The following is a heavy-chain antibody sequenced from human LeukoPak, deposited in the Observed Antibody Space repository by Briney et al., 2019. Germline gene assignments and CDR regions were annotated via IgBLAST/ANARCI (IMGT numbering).Heavy chain of an antibody. CDR1: GFTLRNYA. J-gene: IGHJ4*02. D-gene: IGHD1-14*01. CDR2: ISGSGSST. CDR3: AKRQGTWEYYFDY. V-gene: IGHV3-23*01. Sequence: PGGSLRLSCAASGFTLRNYAMSWVRQTPGKGLEWVSAISGSGSSTYYADSVKGRFTISRDNSKNTLYLQMSSLRAEDTAVYYCAKRQGTWEYYFDYWGQGTLVTVSS.